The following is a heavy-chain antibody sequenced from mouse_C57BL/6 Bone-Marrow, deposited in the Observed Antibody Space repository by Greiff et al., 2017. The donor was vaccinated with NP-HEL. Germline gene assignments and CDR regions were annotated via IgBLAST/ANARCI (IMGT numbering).Heavy chain of an antibody. CDR2: IYPGNSDT. Sequence: EVQGVESGTVLARPGASVKMSCKTSGYTFTSYWMHWVKQRPGQGLEWIGAIYPGNSDTSYNQKFKGKAKLTAVTSASTAYMGLSSLTNEDSAVYYCTPAAVVGLDWYFDVWGTGTTVTVSS. CDR3: TPAAVVGLDWYFDV. V-gene: IGHV1-5*01. CDR1: GYTFTSYW. D-gene: IGHD1-1*01. J-gene: IGHJ1*03.